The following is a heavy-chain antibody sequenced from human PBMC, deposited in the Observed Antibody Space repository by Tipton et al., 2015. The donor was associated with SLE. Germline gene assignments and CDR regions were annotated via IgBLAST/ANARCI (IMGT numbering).Heavy chain of an antibody. CDR3: ARNPITMVRGVIPGAFDI. V-gene: IGHV4-38-2*01. D-gene: IGHD3-10*01. CDR2: IYTSGST. J-gene: IGHJ3*02. Sequence: TLSLTCAVSGYSISSGYYWAWIRPPPGKGLEWIGYIYTSGSTNYNPSLKSRVTISVDTSKNQFSLKLSSVTAADTAVYYCARNPITMVRGVIPGAFDIWGQGTMVTVSS. CDR1: GYSISSGYY.